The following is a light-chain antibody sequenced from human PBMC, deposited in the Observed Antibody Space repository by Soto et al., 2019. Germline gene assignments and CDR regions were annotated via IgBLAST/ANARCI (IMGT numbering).Light chain of an antibody. CDR1: QSVSSTY. CDR2: GAS. Sequence: VLTHSPGTLSLSPGERATLSCRASQSVSSTYLAWYQHKPGQAPRLLIYGASTRATGIPDRFSGSGSGTDFSLTISRLEPEDFAVYYCQQYGGSPPITFGRGTRLEIK. J-gene: IGKJ5*01. CDR3: QQYGGSPPIT. V-gene: IGKV3-20*01.